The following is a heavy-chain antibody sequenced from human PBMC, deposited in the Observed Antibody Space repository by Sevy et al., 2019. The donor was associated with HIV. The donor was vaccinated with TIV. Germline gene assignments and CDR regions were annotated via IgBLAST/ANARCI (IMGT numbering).Heavy chain of an antibody. CDR1: GFTFGDYA. D-gene: IGHD3-3*01. V-gene: IGHV3-49*03. J-gene: IGHJ3*02. CDR3: TRQNVLRFLDWFSRGAFDI. Sequence: GGSLRLSCTASGFTFGDYAMSWFRQAPGKGLEWVGFIRSKAYGGTTEYAASVKGRFTISRDDSKSIAYLQMNSLKNEETAVYYCTRQNVLRFLDWFSRGAFDIWGQRTMVTVSS. CDR2: IRSKAYGGTT.